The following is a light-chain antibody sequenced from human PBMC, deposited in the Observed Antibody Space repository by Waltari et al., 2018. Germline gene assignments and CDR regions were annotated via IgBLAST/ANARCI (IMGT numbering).Light chain of an antibody. CDR2: AAS. V-gene: IGKV1-39*01. CDR3: QQSHSAPWT. Sequence: IQMPQSPSSLSASVGDRVTITCRASQTISTYLNWYQQKPGRAPRLLIYAASSLQGGVPSRFSGSGSGTDFTLTVSSLQPEDFATYYCQQSHSAPWTFGQGTKVEIK. J-gene: IGKJ1*01. CDR1: QTISTY.